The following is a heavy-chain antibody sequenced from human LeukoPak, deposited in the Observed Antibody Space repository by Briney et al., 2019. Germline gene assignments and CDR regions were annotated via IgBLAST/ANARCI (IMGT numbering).Heavy chain of an antibody. J-gene: IGHJ5*02. Sequence: GASVKVSCKTSGYIFTNYYIHWVRQAPGHGLEWMGIINPSDGTTNYAQKFQGRVTMTRDTSTSTVSMDLSSLTSDDTAIYYCARDAYRDGSGSSPNWFDPWGQGILVTVSS. CDR1: GYIFTNYY. CDR2: INPSDGTT. V-gene: IGHV1-46*01. D-gene: IGHD3-22*01. CDR3: ARDAYRDGSGSSPNWFDP.